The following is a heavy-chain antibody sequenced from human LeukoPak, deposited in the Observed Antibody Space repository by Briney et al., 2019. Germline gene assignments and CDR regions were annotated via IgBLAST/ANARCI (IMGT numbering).Heavy chain of an antibody. CDR3: ARAAHSSWYYFDY. CDR1: GYTFTSYS. CDR2: INPSDGGT. J-gene: IGHJ4*02. V-gene: IGHV1-46*01. D-gene: IGHD6-13*01. Sequence: ASVKVSCKASGYTFTSYSMHWVRQAPGQGLEWMGLINPSDGGTILAQKFQGRVTMTRDTSTSTVYMELSSLRSEDTAVYYRARAAHSSWYYFDYWGQGTLVTVSS.